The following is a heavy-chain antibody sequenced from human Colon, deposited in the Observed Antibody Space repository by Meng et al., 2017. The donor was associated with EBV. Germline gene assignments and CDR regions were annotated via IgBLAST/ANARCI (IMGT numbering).Heavy chain of an antibody. V-gene: IGHV4-4*03. CDR3: ARGKQDAWELLAY. J-gene: IGHJ4*02. Sequence: QRPLKDPGPSVVILPRTLSLPCGVAGVSISSNSRWTWVRQPPGKGLEWIGDIDDSGSTNYNPSLNSRISISLDKSKNHFSLKVNSVTAADTAVYYCARGKQDAWELLAYWGQGALVTVSS. D-gene: IGHD1-26*01. CDR1: GVSISSNSR. CDR2: IDDSGST.